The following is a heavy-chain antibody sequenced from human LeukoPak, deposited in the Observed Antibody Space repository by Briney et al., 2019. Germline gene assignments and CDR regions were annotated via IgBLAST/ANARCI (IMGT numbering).Heavy chain of an antibody. CDR2: IYYSGST. Sequence: SETLSLTCTVSGGSVSSGNYYWSWIRQPPGKALEWIGYIYYSGSTNYNPSLKSRVTITVDKSKNQFSLKLTSVTAEDTAVYYCARDSRGWSYYYYGMDVWGKGTTVTVSS. CDR1: GGSVSSGNYY. V-gene: IGHV4-61*01. J-gene: IGHJ6*04. CDR3: ARDSRGWSYYYYGMDV. D-gene: IGHD6-19*01.